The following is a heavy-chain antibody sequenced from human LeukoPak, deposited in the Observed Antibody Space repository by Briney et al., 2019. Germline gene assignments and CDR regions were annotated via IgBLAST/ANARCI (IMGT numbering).Heavy chain of an antibody. CDR3: ARGDDILTGYFRGFDY. V-gene: IGHV1-18*01. CDR2: ISAYNGNT. J-gene: IGHJ4*02. CDR1: GYTFTSYG. D-gene: IGHD3-9*01. Sequence: GASVKVSCKASGYTFTSYGISWVRQAPGQGLEWMGWISAYNGNTSYAQKFQGRVTMTKDTSTSTAYMELGSLRSDDTAVYYCARGDDILTGYFRGFDYWGQGTLVTVSS.